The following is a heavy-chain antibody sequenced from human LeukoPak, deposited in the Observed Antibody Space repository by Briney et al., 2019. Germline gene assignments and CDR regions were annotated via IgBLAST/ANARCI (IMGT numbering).Heavy chain of an antibody. J-gene: IGHJ6*02. CDR1: GYSFTSYW. Sequence: RHGESLKISCKGSGYSFTSYWINWVRQMPGKGLEWMGRIDPSDSYTNYSPSFQGHVTISADKSISTAYLQWSSLKASDTAMYYCARHTAMPPMYGMDVWGQGTTVTVSS. V-gene: IGHV5-10-1*01. CDR2: IDPSDSYT. D-gene: IGHD5-18*01. CDR3: ARHTAMPPMYGMDV.